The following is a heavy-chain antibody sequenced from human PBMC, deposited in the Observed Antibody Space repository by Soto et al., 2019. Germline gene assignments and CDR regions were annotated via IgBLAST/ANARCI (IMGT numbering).Heavy chain of an antibody. CDR2: IYYSGST. CDR3: ARHLSSGSLWFDP. J-gene: IGHJ5*02. V-gene: IGHV4-39*01. D-gene: IGHD2-15*01. Sequence: NPSETLSLTCTVSGGSISSSSYYWGWIRQPPGKGLEWIGSIYYSGSTYYNPSLKSRVTISVDTSKNQFSLKLSSVTAADTAVYYCARHLSSGSLWFDPWGQGTLVTVSS. CDR1: GGSISSSSYY.